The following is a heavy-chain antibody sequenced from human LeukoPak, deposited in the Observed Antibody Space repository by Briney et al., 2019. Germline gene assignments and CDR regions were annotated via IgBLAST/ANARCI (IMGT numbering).Heavy chain of an antibody. J-gene: IGHJ4*02. CDR3: ARGSGSYRDY. Sequence: PSETLSLTCAVYGGSFGGYYWSWIRQPPGKGLEWIGEINHSGSTNYNPSLKSRVTISVDTSKNQFSLKLSSVTAADTAVYYCARGSGSYRDYWGQGTLVTVSS. V-gene: IGHV4-34*01. CDR1: GGSFGGYY. CDR2: INHSGST. D-gene: IGHD1-26*01.